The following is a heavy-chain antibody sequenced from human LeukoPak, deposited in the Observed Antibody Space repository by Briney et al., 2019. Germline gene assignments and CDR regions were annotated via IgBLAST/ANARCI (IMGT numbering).Heavy chain of an antibody. CDR2: ISAYNGNT. CDR1: GYTFTSYG. V-gene: IGHV1-18*01. J-gene: IGHJ5*02. CDR3: ASAEFGSSWYWFDP. D-gene: IGHD6-13*01. Sequence: GASVKVSCKASGYTFTSYGISWVRQAPGQGLEWMGWISAYNGNTNYAQKPQGRVTMTTDTSTSTAYMELRSLRSDDTAVYYCASAEFGSSWYWFDPWGQGTLVTVSS.